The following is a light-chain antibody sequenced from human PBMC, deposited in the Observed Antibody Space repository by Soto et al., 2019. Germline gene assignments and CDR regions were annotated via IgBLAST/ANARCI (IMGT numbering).Light chain of an antibody. J-gene: IGLJ3*02. Sequence: QSALTQPASVSGSPRQSITISCTGTSSDVGIYDYVSWYQQHPGKAPKLMIYEVNNRPSGVSNRFSGSKSGNTASLTISGLLAEDEADYYCSSYTTSGTLVFGGGTKLTVL. V-gene: IGLV2-14*01. CDR1: SSDVGIYDY. CDR2: EVN. CDR3: SSYTTSGTLV.